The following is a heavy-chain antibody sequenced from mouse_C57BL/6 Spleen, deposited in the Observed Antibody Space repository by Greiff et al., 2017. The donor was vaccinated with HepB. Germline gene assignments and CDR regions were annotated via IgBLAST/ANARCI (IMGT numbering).Heavy chain of an antibody. J-gene: IGHJ1*03. CDR3: ARGSITTVVSYWYFDV. CDR2: INPNYGTT. D-gene: IGHD1-1*01. CDR1: GYSFTDYN. V-gene: IGHV1-39*01. Sequence: EVQLVESGPELVKPGASVKISCKASGYSFTDYNMNWVKQSNGKSLEWIGVINPNYGTTSYNQKFKGKATLTVDQSSSTAYMQLNSLTSEDSAVYYCARGSITTVVSYWYFDVWGTGTTVTVSS.